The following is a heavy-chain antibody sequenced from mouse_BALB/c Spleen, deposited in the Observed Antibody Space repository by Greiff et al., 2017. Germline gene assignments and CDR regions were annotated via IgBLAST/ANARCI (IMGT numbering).Heavy chain of an antibody. CDR3: ARDSSGYYYAMDY. Sequence: EVQVVESGGGLVKPGGSLKLSCAASGFTFSSYAMSWVRQSPEKRLEWVAEISSGGSYTYYPDTVTGRFTISRDNAKNTLYLEMSSLRSEDTAMYYCARDSSGYYYAMDYWGQGTSVTVSS. D-gene: IGHD3-1*01. V-gene: IGHV5-9-4*01. J-gene: IGHJ4*01. CDR1: GFTFSSYA. CDR2: ISSGGSYT.